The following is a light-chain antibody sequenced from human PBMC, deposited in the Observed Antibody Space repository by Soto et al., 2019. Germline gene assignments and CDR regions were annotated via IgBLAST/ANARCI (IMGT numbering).Light chain of an antibody. Sequence: EIVLTQSPATLSLSQRERATLSCRTSQTSRCLLHWYQQRPGHVPRLLIYHTSNRDTDIPARFSGSGSGTDFILTVSRLDPEDFGVYYCQRYNNSPFTFGQGNKLQI. CDR1: QTSRCL. J-gene: IGKJ2*01. CDR2: HTS. V-gene: IGKV3-11*01. CDR3: QRYNNSPFT.